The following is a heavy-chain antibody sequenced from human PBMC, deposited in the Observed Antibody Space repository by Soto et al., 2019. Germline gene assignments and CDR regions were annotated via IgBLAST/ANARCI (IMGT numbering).Heavy chain of an antibody. V-gene: IGHV3-73*01. CDR2: IISKGYNYAT. CDR1: GXHFSASV. CDR3: SRLVV. D-gene: IGHD2-15*01. J-gene: IGHJ4*02. Sequence: GSLRVFGAASGXHFSASVLHWVRQASGKGLEWVGRIISKGYNYATAYAASVEGRFTVSRDDSKNTAYLKMNSLKSEDTAVYYCSRLVVWGQGSLCTVS.